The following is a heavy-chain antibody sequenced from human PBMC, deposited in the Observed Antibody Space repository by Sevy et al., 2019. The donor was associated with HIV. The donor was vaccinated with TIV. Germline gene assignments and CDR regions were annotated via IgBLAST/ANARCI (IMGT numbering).Heavy chain of an antibody. Sequence: VKVSCKASGGIFKTYGFSWVRQAPGQGPEWVGGIIPILGTTNYAQKFQDRVTISADEYTKTVHMELRNLGSEDTGVYYCARGGGNGWYYFDYWGQETLVTVSS. J-gene: IGHJ4*02. V-gene: IGHV1-69*13. CDR3: ARGGGNGWYYFDY. CDR1: GGIFKTYG. CDR2: IIPILGTT. D-gene: IGHD6-19*01.